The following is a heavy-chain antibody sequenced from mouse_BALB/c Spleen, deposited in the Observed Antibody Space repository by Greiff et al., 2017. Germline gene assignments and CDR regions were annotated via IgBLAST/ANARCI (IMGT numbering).Heavy chain of an antibody. V-gene: IGHV3-2*02. CDR2: ISYSGST. CDR3: ATSTAFYWYFDV. D-gene: IGHD1-2*01. J-gene: IGHJ1*01. Sequence: EVHLVESGPGLVKPSQSLSLTCTVTGYSITSDYAWNWIRQFPGNKLEWMGYISYSGSTSYNPSLKSRISITRDTSKNQFFLQLNSVTTEDTATYYCATSTAFYWYFDVWGAGTTVTVSS. CDR1: GYSITSDYA.